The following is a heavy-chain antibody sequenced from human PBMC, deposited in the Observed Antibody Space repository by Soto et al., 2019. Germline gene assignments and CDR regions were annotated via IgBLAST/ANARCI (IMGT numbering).Heavy chain of an antibody. Sequence: SGPTLVNPTQTLTLPCTFSGFSLSTSGVGVGWIRQPPGKALEWLALIYWDADKRYSPSLKSRLTITKDTSKNQVVLTMTNMDPVDTATYYCAHSRCSSGPKWFDPWGQGTLVTVSS. CDR3: AHSRCSSGPKWFDP. D-gene: IGHD6-19*01. V-gene: IGHV2-5*02. J-gene: IGHJ5*02. CDR2: IYWDADK. CDR1: GFSLSTSGVG.